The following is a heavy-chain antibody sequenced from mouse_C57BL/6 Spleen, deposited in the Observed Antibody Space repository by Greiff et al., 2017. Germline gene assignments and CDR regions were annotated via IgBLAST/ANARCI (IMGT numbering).Heavy chain of an antibody. J-gene: IGHJ1*03. CDR3: ARDGYLRYFDV. CDR2: IDPNSGGT. V-gene: IGHV1-72*01. Sequence: QVQLKQPGAELVKPGASVKLSCKASGYTFTSYWMHWVKQRPGRGLEWIGRIDPNSGGTKYNEKFKSKATLTVDKPSSTAYMQLSSLTSEDSAVYYCARDGYLRYFDVWGTGTTVTVSS. D-gene: IGHD2-3*01. CDR1: GYTFTSYW.